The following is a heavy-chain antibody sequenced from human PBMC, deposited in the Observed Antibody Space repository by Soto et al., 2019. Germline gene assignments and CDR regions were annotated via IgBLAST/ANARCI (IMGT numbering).Heavy chain of an antibody. J-gene: IGHJ4*02. CDR2: IDPSDSYT. Sequence: PGESLKLSGQSSGSSFPSSWISWVRQMRGKGLEWMGRIDPSDSYTNYSPSFQGHVTISADKSISTAYLQWSSLKASDTAMYYCARHVVGARGWVEEPLWGQGTLVTVSS. D-gene: IGHD1-1*01. CDR1: GSSFPSSW. CDR3: ARHVVGARGWVEEPL. V-gene: IGHV5-10-1*01.